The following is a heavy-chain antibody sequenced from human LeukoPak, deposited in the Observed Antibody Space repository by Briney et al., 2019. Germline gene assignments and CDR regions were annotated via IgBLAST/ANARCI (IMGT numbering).Heavy chain of an antibody. CDR3: ARVKVQDHGIYYYGMDV. J-gene: IGHJ6*02. CDR2: INAGNGNT. CDR1: GYTFTSYA. V-gene: IGHV1-3*01. D-gene: IGHD1-14*01. Sequence: ASVKVSCKASGYTFTSYAMHWVRQAPGQRLEWMGWINAGNGNTKYSQKFQGRVTITTDTSATTAYVEVSSLRSEDTAVYYCARVKVQDHGIYYYGMDVWGQGTTVTVPS.